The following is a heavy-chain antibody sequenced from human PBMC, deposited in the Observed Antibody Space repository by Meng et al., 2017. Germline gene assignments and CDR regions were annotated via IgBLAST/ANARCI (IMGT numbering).Heavy chain of an antibody. CDR3: AREAITNYDILTGYPDY. CDR1: RYTFTGYY. V-gene: IGHV1-2*06. CDR2: INPNSGGT. D-gene: IGHD3-9*01. J-gene: IGHJ4*02. Sequence: VQLVQYGAEVRRRGASGKVSCKAVRYTFTGYYVHWVRQAPGQGLEWMGRINPNSGGTNYAQKFQGRVTMTRDTSISTAYMELSRLRSDDTAVYYCAREAITNYDILTGYPDYWGQGTLVTVSS.